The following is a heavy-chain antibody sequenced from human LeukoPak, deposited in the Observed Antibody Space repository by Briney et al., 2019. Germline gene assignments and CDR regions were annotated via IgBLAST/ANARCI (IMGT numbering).Heavy chain of an antibody. D-gene: IGHD3-22*01. V-gene: IGHV4-39*01. J-gene: IGHJ4*02. CDR3: ARKHKSSGYYSDY. Sequence: PSETLSLTCTVSGGSISSSSYYWGWIRQPPGKGLEWIGSIYYSGSTYYNPSLKSRVTISVDTSKNQFSLKLSSVTAADTAVYYCARKHKSSGYYSDYWGQGTLVTVSS. CDR2: IYYSGST. CDR1: GGSISSSSYY.